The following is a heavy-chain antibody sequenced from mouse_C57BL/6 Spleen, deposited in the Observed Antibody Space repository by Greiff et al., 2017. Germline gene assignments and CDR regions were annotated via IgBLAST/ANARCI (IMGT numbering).Heavy chain of an antibody. CDR1: GYAFSSSW. D-gene: IGHD2-3*01. V-gene: IGHV1-82*01. CDR2: IYPGDGDT. CDR3: ARDGLYFDY. Sequence: VMLVESGPELVKPGASVKISCKASGYAFSSSWMNWVKQRPGKGLEWIGRIYPGDGDTNYNGKFKGKATLTADKSSSTAYMQLSSLTSEDSAVYFCARDGLYFDYWGQGTTLTVSS. J-gene: IGHJ2*01.